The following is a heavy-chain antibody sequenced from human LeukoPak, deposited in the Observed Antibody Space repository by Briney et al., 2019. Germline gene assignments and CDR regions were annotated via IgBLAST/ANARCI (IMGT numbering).Heavy chain of an antibody. CDR3: TRRTGSGWYWYY. Sequence: PGGSLRLSCAASGFTFSGSAMHWVRQASGKGLECVGRIRSKANSYATAYAASVKGRFTISRDDSKNTAYLQMNSLKTEDTAIYYCTRRTGSGWYWYYWGQGTLVTVSS. CDR2: IRSKANSYAT. CDR1: GFTFSGSA. V-gene: IGHV3-73*01. D-gene: IGHD6-19*01. J-gene: IGHJ4*02.